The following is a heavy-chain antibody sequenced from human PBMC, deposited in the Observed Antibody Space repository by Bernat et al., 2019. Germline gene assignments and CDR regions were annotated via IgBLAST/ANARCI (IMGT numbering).Heavy chain of an antibody. CDR2: ISGSGGST. D-gene: IGHD2-21*01. CDR1: GFTFSSYA. J-gene: IGHJ4*02. Sequence: EVQLVESGGGLVQPGGSLRLPCAASGFTFSSYAMSWVRQAPGKGLEWVSAISGSGGSTYYADSVKGRFTISRDNSKNTLYLQMNSLRAEDTAVYYCAKLALAYCGGDCPKRTDYWGQGTLVTVSS. V-gene: IGHV3-23*04. CDR3: AKLALAYCGGDCPKRTDY.